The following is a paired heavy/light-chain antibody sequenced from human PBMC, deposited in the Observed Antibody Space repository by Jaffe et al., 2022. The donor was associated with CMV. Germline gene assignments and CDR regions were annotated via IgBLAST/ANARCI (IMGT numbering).Light chain of an antibody. V-gene: IGLV6-57*04. J-gene: IGLJ3*02. CDR1: SGSIASNF. CDR2: EDN. CDR3: QSYDSDNHHWV. Sequence: NFMLTQPHSVSESPGKTVTISCTRSSGSIASNFVQWYQQRPGSAPATVIFEDNQRPSGVPDRFSGSVDSSSNSASLTISGLKTEDEADYYCQSYDSDNHHWVFGGGTKLTVL.
Heavy chain of an antibody. CDR2: IYPGDSDT. J-gene: IGHJ4*02. CDR3: ARLAVAATTGIDY. D-gene: IGHD1-26*01. V-gene: IGHV5-51*01. CDR1: GYSFTNYW. Sequence: EVKLEQSGAEVKKPGESLKISCKGSGYSFTNYWIGWVRQMPGKGLEWMGIIYPGDSDTRYSPSFQGQVTISADKSINTAYLHWSSLKASDTAIYYCARLAVAATTGIDYWGQGTLVTVST.